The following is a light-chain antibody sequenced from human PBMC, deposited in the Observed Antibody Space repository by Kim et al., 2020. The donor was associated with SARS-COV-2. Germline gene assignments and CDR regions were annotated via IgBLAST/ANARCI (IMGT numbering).Light chain of an antibody. V-gene: IGKV3-11*01. J-gene: IGKJ4*01. CDR1: QSMGNW. CDR3: QQRRTWPLT. Sequence: WSPGERATLSCRASQSMGNWLAWYQQKSGQAPRLLIYDASNRATGIPARFSGSWSGTDFTLTISSLEPEDFAVYYCQQRRTWPLTFGGGTKVDIK. CDR2: DAS.